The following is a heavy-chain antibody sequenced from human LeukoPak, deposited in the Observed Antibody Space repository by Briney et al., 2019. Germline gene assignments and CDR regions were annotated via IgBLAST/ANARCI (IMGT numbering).Heavy chain of an antibody. J-gene: IGHJ4*02. V-gene: IGHV1-69*04. CDR3: ARGSGFRYCSGGSCSTFDY. Sequence: SVKVSCKASGGTFSSRYGISWVRQAPGQGLEWMGRIVPFLPTAYCEQKFQGRVTITADKSTDTVYMELSNLRSEDTAVYYCARGSGFRYCSGGSCSTFDYWGQGTLVTVSS. D-gene: IGHD2-15*01. CDR1: GGTFSSRYG. CDR2: IVPFLPTA.